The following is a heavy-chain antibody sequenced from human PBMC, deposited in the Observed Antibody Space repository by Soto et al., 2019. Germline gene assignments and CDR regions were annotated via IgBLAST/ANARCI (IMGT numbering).Heavy chain of an antibody. J-gene: IGHJ3*02. CDR3: ARSSSWYLDAFDI. CDR2: INPNSGGT. V-gene: IGHV1-2*02. CDR1: GYTFTSYG. Sequence: GASVKVSCKASGYTFTSYGISWVRQAPGQGLEWMGWINPNSGGTNYAQKFQGRVTMTRDTSISTAYMELSRLRSDDTAVYYCARSSSWYLDAFDIWGQGTMVTVSS. D-gene: IGHD6-13*01.